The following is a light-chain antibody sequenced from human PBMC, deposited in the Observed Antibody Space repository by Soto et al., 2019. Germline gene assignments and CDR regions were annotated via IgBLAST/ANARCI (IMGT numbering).Light chain of an antibody. CDR3: CSYAGRSIYV. CDR1: SNDVGGYKF. Sequence: QSVLTQPASVSGSPGQWITISCTGSSNDVGGYKFVSWYRQHPGKVPQLLIYEATKRPAGVSHRFSGSKSENTASLTISGLQSEDEADYFCCSYAGRSIYVFGTGTKVTVL. J-gene: IGLJ1*01. V-gene: IGLV2-23*01. CDR2: EAT.